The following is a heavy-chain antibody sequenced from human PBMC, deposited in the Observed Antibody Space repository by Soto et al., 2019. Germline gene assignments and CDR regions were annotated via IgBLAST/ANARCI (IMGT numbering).Heavy chain of an antibody. V-gene: IGHV3-66*01. D-gene: IGHD2-15*01. Sequence: EVQLVESGGGLVQPGGSLRLSCTASGFIVSDTYVNWVRQAPGKGLEWVSVISNRGDTHYADSVRGRFSLSRDISDNTLHLQMNNLRVDDTAVYYCAREPRYCLGGSCSITGDAYDIWGQGTMVTVSS. CDR3: AREPRYCLGGSCSITGDAYDI. J-gene: IGHJ3*02. CDR1: GFIVSDTY. CDR2: ISNRGDT.